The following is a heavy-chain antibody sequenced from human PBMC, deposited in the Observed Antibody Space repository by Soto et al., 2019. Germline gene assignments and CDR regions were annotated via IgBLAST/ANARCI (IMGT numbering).Heavy chain of an antibody. CDR2: IYHSGST. V-gene: IGHV4-4*02. D-gene: IGHD2-21*02. CDR3: AREVVERVGGDCYFDY. Sequence: PSETLSLTCAVSGGSISSSNWWSWVRQPPGKGLEWIGEIYHSGSTNYNPSLKSRVTISVDKSKNQFSLKLSSVTAADTAVYYCAREVVERVGGDCYFDYWGQGTLVTVS. CDR1: GGSISSSNW. J-gene: IGHJ4*02.